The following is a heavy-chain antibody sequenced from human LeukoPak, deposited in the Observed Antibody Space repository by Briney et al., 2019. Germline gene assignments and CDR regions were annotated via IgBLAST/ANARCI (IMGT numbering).Heavy chain of an antibody. V-gene: IGHV4-59*01. D-gene: IGHD4-11*01. CDR3: ARGFYSPHH. CDR1: GGSISSDY. Sequence: SETLSLTCTVSGGSISSDYWSWIRQSPGKGLEWIGYIYYSGSTYYNPSLKSRVTISVDTSKNQFSLKLTSVTAADTAVYYCARGFYSPHHWGQGTLVTVPS. CDR2: IYYSGST. J-gene: IGHJ5*02.